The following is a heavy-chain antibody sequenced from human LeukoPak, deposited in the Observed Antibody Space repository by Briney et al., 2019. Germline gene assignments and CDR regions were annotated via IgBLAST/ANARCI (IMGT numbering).Heavy chain of an antibody. CDR3: ARTRGFGMITFGGVIAAFDY. J-gene: IGHJ4*02. V-gene: IGHV3-30-3*01. D-gene: IGHD3-16*02. CDR2: ISYDGSNK. CDR1: GFTFSRYA. Sequence: GGSLRLSCAASGFTFSRYAMHWVRQAPGKGLEWVAVISYDGSNKYYADSVKGRFTISRDNSKNTLYLRMNSLRAEDTAVYYCARTRGFGMITFGGVIAAFDYWGQGTLVTVS.